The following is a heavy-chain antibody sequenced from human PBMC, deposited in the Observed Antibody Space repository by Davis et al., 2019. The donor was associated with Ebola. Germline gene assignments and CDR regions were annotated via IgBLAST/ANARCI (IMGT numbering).Heavy chain of an antibody. V-gene: IGHV3-64*04. D-gene: IGHD1-14*01. CDR1: GFTFSSYA. J-gene: IGHJ4*02. CDR3: ARGVRYNFDH. CDR2: ISTNGENT. Sequence: GGSLRLSCAASGFTFSSYAMHWVRQAPGKGLESVSRISTNGENTYYADSVKGRFTISRDNSKNTLYLQMNSLRAEDTAVYYCARGVRYNFDHWGQGTLVTVSS.